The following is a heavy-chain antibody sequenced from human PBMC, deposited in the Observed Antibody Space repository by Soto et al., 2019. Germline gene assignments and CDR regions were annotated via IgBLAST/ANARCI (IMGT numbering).Heavy chain of an antibody. V-gene: IGHV4-59*01. D-gene: IGHD3-10*01. CDR3: ARDGDAYGSGSYFGWFDP. CDR1: GGSISSYY. Sequence: PSETLSLTCTVSGGSISSYYWSWIRQPPGKGLEWIGYIYYSGSTNYNPSLKSRVTISVDTSKNQFSLKLSSVTAADTAVYYCARDGDAYGSGSYFGWFDPWGQGTLVTVSS. CDR2: IYYSGST. J-gene: IGHJ5*02.